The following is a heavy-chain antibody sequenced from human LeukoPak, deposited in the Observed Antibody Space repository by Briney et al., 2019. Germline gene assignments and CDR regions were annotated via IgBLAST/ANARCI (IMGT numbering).Heavy chain of an antibody. CDR1: GFTFSSYA. CDR3: ARADSDPNSSSWYRSVDY. J-gene: IGHJ4*02. CDR2: ISYDGSKK. D-gene: IGHD6-13*01. V-gene: IGHV3-30-3*01. Sequence: GGSLRLSCAASGFTFSSYAMHWVRQAPGKGLEWVAVISYDGSKKYYADSVKGRFTSSRDNSKNTLYLQMNSLRAEDTAVYYCARADSDPNSSSWYRSVDYWGQGTLVTVSS.